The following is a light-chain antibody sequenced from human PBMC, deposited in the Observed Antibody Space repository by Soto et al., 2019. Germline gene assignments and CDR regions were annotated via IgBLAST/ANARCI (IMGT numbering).Light chain of an antibody. CDR1: SSDVGGYNY. CDR3: GTWDSSLNAVV. V-gene: IGLV2-14*01. CDR2: AVT. Sequence: QSALTQPASVSGSPGQSITISCTGTSSDVGGYNYVSWYQQHPGKAPKLMIYAVTDRPSGVSSRFSGSKSDNTASLTISGLQAEDEADYYCGTWDSSLNAVVFGGGTKLTVL. J-gene: IGLJ2*01.